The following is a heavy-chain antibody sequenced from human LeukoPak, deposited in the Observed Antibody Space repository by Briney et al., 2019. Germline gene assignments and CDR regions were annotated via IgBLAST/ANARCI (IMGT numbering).Heavy chain of an antibody. CDR2: INGDGSST. J-gene: IGHJ4*02. Sequence: PGGSLRLSCAASGFTFSSYWMHWVRHAPGKGLVWVSRINGDGSSTIYADSVKGRFTIPRDNAKNTLYLQMNGLRVDDTAVYYCSSTVTAALWGQGTLVTVSS. CDR3: SSTVTAAL. CDR1: GFTFSSYW. V-gene: IGHV3-74*01. D-gene: IGHD2-21*02.